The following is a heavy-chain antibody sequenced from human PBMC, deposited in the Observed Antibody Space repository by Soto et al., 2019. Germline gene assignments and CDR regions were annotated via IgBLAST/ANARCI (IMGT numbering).Heavy chain of an antibody. Sequence: QVQLVESGGGVVQPGRSLRLSCAASGFTFSSYGMHWVRQAPGKGLEWVALISYDGSSNFYADSVKGRFTISRDNSKNTLYLQMNSLRAEDAAVYFCAREYSYGKWFFDLWGRGTLVTVSS. V-gene: IGHV3-30*03. CDR1: GFTFSSYG. CDR3: AREYSYGKWFFDL. CDR2: ISYDGSSN. D-gene: IGHD5-18*01. J-gene: IGHJ2*01.